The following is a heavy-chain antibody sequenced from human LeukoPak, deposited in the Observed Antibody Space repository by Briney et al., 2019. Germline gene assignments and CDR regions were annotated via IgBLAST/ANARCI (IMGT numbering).Heavy chain of an antibody. V-gene: IGHV4-34*01. CDR1: GGSFSGYY. Sequence: PETLSLTCAVYGGSFSGYYWSWIRQPPGKGLEWIGEINHSGSTNYNPSLKSRVTISVDTSKNQFSPKLSSVTAADTAVYYCARGRYYDILTGYYKYYFDYWGQGTLVTVSS. J-gene: IGHJ4*02. D-gene: IGHD3-9*01. CDR3: ARGRYYDILTGYYKYYFDY. CDR2: INHSGST.